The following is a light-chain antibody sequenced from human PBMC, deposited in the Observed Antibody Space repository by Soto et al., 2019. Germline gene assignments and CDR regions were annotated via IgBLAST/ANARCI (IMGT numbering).Light chain of an antibody. Sequence: EIVMTQSPATLSVSPGERVTLSCRASQTISDNLAWFQQKSGQAPRLLIHGAFKRATGVPDRFSGSGSGTEFTLTISSLQSDDSAVYYCQQYHNWPPQYTFGQVTKLQIK. CDR3: QQYHNWPPQYT. CDR2: GAF. V-gene: IGKV3-15*01. J-gene: IGKJ2*01. CDR1: QTISDN.